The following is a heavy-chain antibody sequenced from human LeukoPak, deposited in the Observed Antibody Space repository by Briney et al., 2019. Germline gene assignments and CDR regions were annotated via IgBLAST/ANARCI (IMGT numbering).Heavy chain of an antibody. CDR3: AKDQIQLWLGSVDY. CDR2: ISYDGSNK. D-gene: IGHD5-18*01. V-gene: IGHV3-30*18. Sequence: GGSLRLSCAASGFAFSTYGMHWVRQAPGKGLEWVAVISYDGSNKYYADSVKGRFTISRDNSKNTLYLQMNSLRAEDTAVYYCAKDQIQLWLGSVDYWGQGTLVTVSS. CDR1: GFAFSTYG. J-gene: IGHJ4*02.